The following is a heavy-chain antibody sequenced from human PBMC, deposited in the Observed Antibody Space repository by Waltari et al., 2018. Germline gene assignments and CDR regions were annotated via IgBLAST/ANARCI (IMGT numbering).Heavy chain of an antibody. CDR1: GGSISSSSYY. V-gene: IGHV4-39*07. CDR2: IYYSGST. Sequence: QLQLQESGPGLVKPSETLSLTCTVSGGSISSSSYYWGRLRQPPGQGLEWIGSIYYSGSTYYNPSLKSRVTISVDTSKNQFSLKLSSVTAADTAVYYCARDGSVSGYQLPTDAFDIWGQGTMVTVSS. J-gene: IGHJ3*02. D-gene: IGHD2-2*01. CDR3: ARDGSVSGYQLPTDAFDI.